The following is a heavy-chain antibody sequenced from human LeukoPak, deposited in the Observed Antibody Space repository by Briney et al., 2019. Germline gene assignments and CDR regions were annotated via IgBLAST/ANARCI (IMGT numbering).Heavy chain of an antibody. CDR2: INTNSGFT. Sequence: AAVKVSCKASGYPFTGYYLHWVRQAPGQGLEWMGWINTNSGFTNYAQKFQGRVTMTRDSSISTAYMELSRLRSDDTAVYYCARLADCSSSSCRAFDYWGQGTLVTVRS. CDR1: GYPFTGYY. J-gene: IGHJ4*02. V-gene: IGHV1-2*02. CDR3: ARLADCSSSSCRAFDY. D-gene: IGHD2-2*01.